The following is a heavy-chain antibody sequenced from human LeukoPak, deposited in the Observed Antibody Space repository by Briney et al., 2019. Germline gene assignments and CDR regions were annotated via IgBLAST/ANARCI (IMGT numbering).Heavy chain of an antibody. CDR2: IYYSGST. J-gene: IGHJ3*02. CDR3: ARDRGITMVRGVDDAFDI. CDR1: GGSISSSSYY. Sequence: PSETLSLTCTVSGGSISSSSYYWGWIRQPPGKGLEWIGSIYYSGSTYYNPSLKSRVTISVDTSKNQFSLKLSSVTAADTAVYYCARDRGITMVRGVDDAFDIWGQGTMVTVSS. D-gene: IGHD3-10*01. V-gene: IGHV4-39*07.